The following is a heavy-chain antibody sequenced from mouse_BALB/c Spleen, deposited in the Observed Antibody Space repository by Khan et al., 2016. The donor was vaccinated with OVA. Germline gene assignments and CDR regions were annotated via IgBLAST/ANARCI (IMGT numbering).Heavy chain of an antibody. V-gene: IGHV9-3-1*01. CDR2: IKTYTGEP. Sequence: LVESGPELKKPGETVKISCKASGYSFTNYGMNWVKQAPGKDLKWMGWIKTYTGEPTYADDFKGRFAFSLETSASIAYLQINNLKNADTATYFCARWVRGIDHWGQGTTLTVSS. J-gene: IGHJ2*01. CDR3: ARWVRGIDH. CDR1: GYSFTNYG. D-gene: IGHD2-14*01.